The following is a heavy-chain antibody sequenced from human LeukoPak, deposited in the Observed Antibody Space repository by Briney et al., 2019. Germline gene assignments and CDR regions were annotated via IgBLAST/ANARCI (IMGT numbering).Heavy chain of an antibody. CDR3: AKTGTVVVPAAHFDY. J-gene: IGHJ4*02. Sequence: VSXXXGSGGSTYYADSVKGRFTISRDNSKNTLYLQMNSLRAEDTAVYYCAKTGTVVVPAAHFDYWGQGTLVTVSS. V-gene: IGHV3-23*01. CDR2: XXGSGGST. D-gene: IGHD2-2*01.